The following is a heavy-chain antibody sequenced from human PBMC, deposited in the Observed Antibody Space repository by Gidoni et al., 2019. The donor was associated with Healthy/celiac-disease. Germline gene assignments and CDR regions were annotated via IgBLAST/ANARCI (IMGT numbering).Heavy chain of an antibody. D-gene: IGHD5-12*01. CDR1: GFTFSSYE. CDR2: ISSSGSTI. J-gene: IGHJ4*02. Sequence: EVQLVESGGGLVQPGGSLRLSCAASGFTFSSYEMNWVRQAPGKGLEWGSYISSSGSTIYYADSVKGRFTISRDNAKNSLYLQMNSLRAEDTAVYYCARAYRDGYNFGYWGQGTLVTVSS. CDR3: ARAYRDGYNFGY. V-gene: IGHV3-48*03.